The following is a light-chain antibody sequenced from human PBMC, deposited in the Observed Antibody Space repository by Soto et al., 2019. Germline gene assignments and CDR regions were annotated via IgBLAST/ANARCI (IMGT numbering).Light chain of an antibody. CDR3: QQYGSSLIFT. Sequence: EIVLTQSPGTLSLSPGERATLSCRASQSVSSSYLAWYQQRPGQAPRLLIYGASGRDTGIPDRFSGSGSGTDFTLTISRLEPEDFAVYYCQQYGSSLIFTFGPGTNVDI. V-gene: IGKV3-20*01. CDR2: GAS. CDR1: QSVSSSY. J-gene: IGKJ3*01.